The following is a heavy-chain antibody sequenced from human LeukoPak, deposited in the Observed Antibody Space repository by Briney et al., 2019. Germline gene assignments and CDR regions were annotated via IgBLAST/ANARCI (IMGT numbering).Heavy chain of an antibody. D-gene: IGHD4-17*01. CDR3: ARVRYGELDV. J-gene: IGHJ6*02. CDR2: MSGRGGST. V-gene: IGHV3-23*01. CDR1: GFTFSSYA. Sequence: GGSLRLSCAASGFTFSSYAMSWVRQAPGKGLEWVSSMSGRGGSTYFADSVKGRFTISRDDSKNTLYLQMNSLRAEDTAVYYCARVRYGELDVWGQGTTVTVSS.